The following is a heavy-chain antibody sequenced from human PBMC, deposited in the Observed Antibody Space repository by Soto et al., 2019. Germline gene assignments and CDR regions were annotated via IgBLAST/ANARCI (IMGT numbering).Heavy chain of an antibody. J-gene: IGHJ4*02. D-gene: IGHD3-10*01. Sequence: PSETLSLTCTVSGGSISSGDYYWSWIRQPPGKGLEWIGYIYYSGSTYYNPSLKSRVTISVDTSKNQFSLKLSSVTAADTAVYYCASFTMARGVKYLYYWGQGTLVTVSS. CDR2: IYYSGST. V-gene: IGHV4-30-4*01. CDR3: ASFTMARGVKYLYY. CDR1: GGSISSGDYY.